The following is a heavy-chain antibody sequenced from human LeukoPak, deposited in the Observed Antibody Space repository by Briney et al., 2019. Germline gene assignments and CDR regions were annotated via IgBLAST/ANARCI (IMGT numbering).Heavy chain of an antibody. Sequence: GGSLRLSCAASGFTFSSYSMNWVRQAPGKGLEWVSSISSSSSYIYYADSVKGRFTISRDNAKNSLYLQMNSLRAEDTAVYYCARDHSLYDSNWFDPWGQGTLVTVSS. D-gene: IGHD3-22*01. J-gene: IGHJ5*02. V-gene: IGHV3-21*01. CDR2: ISSSSSYI. CDR3: ARDHSLYDSNWFDP. CDR1: GFTFSSYS.